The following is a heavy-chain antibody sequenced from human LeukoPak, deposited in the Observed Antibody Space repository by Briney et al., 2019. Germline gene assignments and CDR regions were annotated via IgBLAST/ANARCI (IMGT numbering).Heavy chain of an antibody. D-gene: IGHD6-19*01. Sequence: GRSLRLSCAASGFTFSSYAMHWVRQAPGKGLEWVAVISYDGSNKYYADSVKGRFTISRDNSKNTLYLQMNSLRAEDTAVYSCARRALADFDYWGQGTLVTVSS. CDR3: ARRALADFDY. CDR2: ISYDGSNK. V-gene: IGHV3-30-3*01. CDR1: GFTFSSYA. J-gene: IGHJ4*02.